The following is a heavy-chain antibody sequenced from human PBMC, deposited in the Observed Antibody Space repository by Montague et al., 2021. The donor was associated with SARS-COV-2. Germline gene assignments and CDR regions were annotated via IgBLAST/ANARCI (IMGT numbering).Heavy chain of an antibody. V-gene: IGHV3-21*01. CDR2: ISSSSSYI. Sequence: SLRLSCAASGFTFSSYSMNWVRQAPGKGLEWVSSISSSSSYIYYADSVKGRFTISRDNAKNSLYLQMNSLRAEDTAVYYCARDPALYYYYMDVWGKGTTVTVS. CDR3: ARDPALYYYYMDV. J-gene: IGHJ6*03. CDR1: GFTFSSYS.